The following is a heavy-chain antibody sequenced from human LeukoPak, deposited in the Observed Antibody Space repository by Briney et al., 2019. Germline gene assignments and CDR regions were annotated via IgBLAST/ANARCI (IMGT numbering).Heavy chain of an antibody. D-gene: IGHD3-22*01. Sequence: PSETLSLTCTVSGGSISSGSYYWSWIRQPAGKGLEWIGRIYTSGSTNYNPSLKSRVTISVDTSKSQFSLKLSSVTAADTAVYYCARESGYYYYFDYWGQGTLVTVSS. J-gene: IGHJ4*02. CDR3: ARESGYYYYFDY. CDR2: IYTSGST. CDR1: GGSISSGSYY. V-gene: IGHV4-61*02.